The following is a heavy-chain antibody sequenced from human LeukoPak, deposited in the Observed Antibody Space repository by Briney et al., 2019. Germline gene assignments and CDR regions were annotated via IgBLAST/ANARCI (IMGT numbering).Heavy chain of an antibody. CDR1: GFTFSSYG. CDR3: ARVGNWRDFDY. Sequence: GGSLRLSCAASGFTFSSYGMHWVRQAPGKGLEWVAVIWYDGSNKYYADSVKGRFTISRDNSENTLYLQMNSLRDEDTAVYYCARVGNWRDFDYWGQGTLVTVSS. J-gene: IGHJ4*02. D-gene: IGHD1-1*01. V-gene: IGHV3-33*01. CDR2: IWYDGSNK.